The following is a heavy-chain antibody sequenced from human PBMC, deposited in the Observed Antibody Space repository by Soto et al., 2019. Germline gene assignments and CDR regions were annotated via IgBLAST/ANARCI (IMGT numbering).Heavy chain of an antibody. Sequence: SETLSLTCAVYGGSFSGYYWSWIRQPPGKGLEWIGEINHSGSTNYNPSLKSRVTISVDTSKNQFSLKLSSVTAADTAVYYCAREGDYYGSGSYLPLVYWGQGTLVTVSS. CDR2: INHSGST. CDR1: GGSFSGYY. CDR3: AREGDYYGSGSYLPLVY. D-gene: IGHD3-10*01. J-gene: IGHJ4*02. V-gene: IGHV4-34*01.